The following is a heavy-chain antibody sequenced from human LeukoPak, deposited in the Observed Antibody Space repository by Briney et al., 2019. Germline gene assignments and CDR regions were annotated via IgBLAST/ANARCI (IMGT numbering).Heavy chain of an antibody. J-gene: IGHJ4*02. Sequence: GGSLRLSCAASGFTFSSYWMSWVRQAPGKGLEWVANIKQDGSEKYYVDSVKGRFTISRDNAKNPLYLQMNSLRAEDTAVYYCARGRRYCTNGVCYSDYWGQGTLVTVSS. D-gene: IGHD2-8*01. CDR1: GFTFSSYW. CDR2: IKQDGSEK. CDR3: ARGRRYCTNGVCYSDY. V-gene: IGHV3-7*01.